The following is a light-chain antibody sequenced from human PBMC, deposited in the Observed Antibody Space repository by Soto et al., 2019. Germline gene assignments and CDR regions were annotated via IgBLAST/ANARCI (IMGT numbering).Light chain of an antibody. V-gene: IGLV2-8*01. CDR1: SSDVGGYNY. CDR2: EVS. J-gene: IGLJ2*01. Sequence: QSALTQPPSASGSPGQSVTISCTGTSSDVGGYNYVSWYQQHPGKAPKLMIYEVSKRPSGVPDRFSGSKSGNTAPLTVAGLQAEDEADYYGSSYADSNNVVFGGGTKLTVL. CDR3: SSYADSNNVV.